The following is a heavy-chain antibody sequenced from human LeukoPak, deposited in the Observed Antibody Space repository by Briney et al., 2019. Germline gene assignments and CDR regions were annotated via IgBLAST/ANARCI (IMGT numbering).Heavy chain of an antibody. J-gene: IGHJ3*02. D-gene: IGHD3-22*01. CDR1: GFTFSSYS. Sequence: PGGSLRLSCAASGFTFSSYSTNWVRQAPGKGLEWLSSISSSSSYIYYAHSVEGRFTISRDNAKNSLYLQMNSLRAEDTAVYYCARDRARTYYYDSSGYYVGSAFDIRGQGTMVTVSS. CDR3: ARDRARTYYYDSSGYYVGSAFDI. CDR2: ISSSSSYI. V-gene: IGHV3-21*01.